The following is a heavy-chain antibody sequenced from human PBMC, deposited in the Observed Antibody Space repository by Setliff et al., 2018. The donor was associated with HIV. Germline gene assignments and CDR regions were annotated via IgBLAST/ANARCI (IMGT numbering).Heavy chain of an antibody. D-gene: IGHD6-13*01. CDR2: ISGYNDNT. V-gene: IGHV1-18*01. Sequence: ASVKVSCKASGYTFRNFAISWVRQAPGQGLEWMGWISGYNDNTNYAQKFQGRVTMTTDTTSSTSYMELRSPTSADTAMYYCARIRAAALLNAFDIWGQGTMVTVSS. CDR3: ARIRAAALLNAFDI. J-gene: IGHJ3*02. CDR1: GYTFRNFA.